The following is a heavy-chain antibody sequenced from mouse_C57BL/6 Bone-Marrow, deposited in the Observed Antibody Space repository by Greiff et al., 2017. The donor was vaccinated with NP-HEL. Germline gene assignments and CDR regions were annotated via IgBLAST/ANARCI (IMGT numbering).Heavy chain of an antibody. CDR3: ARAGYGSFAY. J-gene: IGHJ3*01. Sequence: EVKLQESGPELVKPGASMKISCKAFGYSFTGYIMNWVKQSHGKNLEWIGLINPNNGGTTYNQKFKGKASLTVDKSSNTAYMELLSLTFEDSAVYFCARAGYGSFAYWGQGTLVTVSA. CDR1: GYSFTGYI. D-gene: IGHD1-1*01. V-gene: IGHV1-18*01. CDR2: INPNNGGT.